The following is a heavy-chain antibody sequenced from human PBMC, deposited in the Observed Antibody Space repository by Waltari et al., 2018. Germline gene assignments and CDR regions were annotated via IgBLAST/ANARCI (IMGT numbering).Heavy chain of an antibody. V-gene: IGHV1-69*01. D-gene: IGHD2-15*01. Sequence: QVQLVQSGAEVKKPGSSVQVSCKASGDTFSNYAISWGRQAPGQGLEWMGGIFPTYVTPHYAQRFKGRATITADDSTSTVNMELSSLTSEDTAMYYCARGYSRDGYKSGLAYWGQGSLVTVSS. CDR2: IFPTYVTP. CDR3: ARGYSRDGYKSGLAY. J-gene: IGHJ4*02. CDR1: GDTFSNYA.